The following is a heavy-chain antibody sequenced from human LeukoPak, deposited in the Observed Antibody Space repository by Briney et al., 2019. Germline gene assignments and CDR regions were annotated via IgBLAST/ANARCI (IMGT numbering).Heavy chain of an antibody. J-gene: IGHJ4*02. D-gene: IGHD6-19*01. CDR2: IRSKTDGGTT. Sequence: GGSLRLSCAASGFTFSNAWMNWVRQAPGKGLEWVGRIRSKTDGGTTDYAAPVKGRFTISRDDSKNSLYLQMNSLRAEDTAVYYCAREGAQWLVPPYFDYWGQGTLVTVSS. V-gene: IGHV3-15*07. CDR3: AREGAQWLVPPYFDY. CDR1: GFTFSNAW.